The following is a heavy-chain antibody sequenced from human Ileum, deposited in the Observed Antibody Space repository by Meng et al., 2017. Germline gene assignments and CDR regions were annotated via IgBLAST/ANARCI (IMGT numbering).Heavy chain of an antibody. V-gene: IGHV4-4*02. CDR3: ARHIGVPGTRGFDY. CDR2: MYHSGTT. D-gene: IGHD6-19*01. Sequence: QVQLRWSGPGLVQPSETLSLTCSVSGASISSGNWWSWVRQSPGKGLEWIGEMYHSGTTNYNPSLKSRVTISLDTSKNQLSLKLTSVTAADTAVYYCARHIGVPGTRGFDYWGQGTLVTVSS. CDR1: GASISSGNW. J-gene: IGHJ4*02.